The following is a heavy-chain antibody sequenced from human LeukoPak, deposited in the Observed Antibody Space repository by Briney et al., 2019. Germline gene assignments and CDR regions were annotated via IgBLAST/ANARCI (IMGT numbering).Heavy chain of an antibody. CDR2: ISTYNGNT. D-gene: IGHD3-10*01. CDR1: GYTFTTYG. CDR3: ARGSDGSGSYQPYYYYYGMDV. V-gene: IGHV1-18*01. J-gene: IGHJ6*02. Sequence: ASVKVSCKASGYTFTTYGISWVRQAPGQGLEWMGWISTYNGNTNYAQNFQGRVTMTRDTSTSTVYMELSSLRSEDTAVYYCARGSDGSGSYQPYYYYYGMDVWGQGTTVTVSS.